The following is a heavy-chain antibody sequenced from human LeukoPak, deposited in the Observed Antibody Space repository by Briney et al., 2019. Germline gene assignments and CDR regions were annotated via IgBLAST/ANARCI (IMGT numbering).Heavy chain of an antibody. V-gene: IGHV3-30*18. D-gene: IGHD4-17*01. Sequence: GGSLRHSCAASGFTFSSYGMHWVRQAPGKGLEWVAVISYDGSNKYYADSVKGRFTISRDNSKNTLYLQMNSLRAEDTAVYYCAKDRGARVRSIDYWGQGTLVTVSS. CDR2: ISYDGSNK. CDR1: GFTFSSYG. J-gene: IGHJ4*02. CDR3: AKDRGARVRSIDY.